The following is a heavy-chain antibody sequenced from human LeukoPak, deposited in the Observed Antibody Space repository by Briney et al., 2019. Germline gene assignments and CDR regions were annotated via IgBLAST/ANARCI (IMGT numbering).Heavy chain of an antibody. D-gene: IGHD3-22*01. CDR2: INHSGST. CDR1: GGSFSGYY. V-gene: IGHV4-34*01. Sequence: SETLSLTCAVYGGSFSGYYWSWIRQPPGKGLEWIGEINHSGSTNYNPSFKSRVTISVDTSKNQFSLKLSSVTAADTAVYYCARALPRYYYDSSGYYFDYWGQGTLVTVSS. J-gene: IGHJ4*02. CDR3: ARALPRYYYDSSGYYFDY.